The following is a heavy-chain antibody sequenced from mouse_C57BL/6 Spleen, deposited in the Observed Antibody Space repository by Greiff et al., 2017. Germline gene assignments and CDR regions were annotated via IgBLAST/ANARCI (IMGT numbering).Heavy chain of an antibody. V-gene: IGHV1-39*01. CDR2: INPNYGTT. CDR1: GYSFTDYN. CDR3: ARTIYYDYDLLAY. Sequence: VQLKQSGPELVKPGASVKISCKASGYSFTDYNMNWVKQSNGKSLEWIGVINPNYGTTSYNQKFKGKATLTADKSSSTAYMQLSSLTSEDSAVYYCARTIYYDYDLLAYWGQGTLVTVSA. J-gene: IGHJ3*01. D-gene: IGHD2-4*01.